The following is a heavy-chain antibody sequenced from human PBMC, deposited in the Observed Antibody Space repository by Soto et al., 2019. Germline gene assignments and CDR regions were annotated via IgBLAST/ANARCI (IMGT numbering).Heavy chain of an antibody. CDR3: AKSPRGDIPDVDIVATVLDY. CDR2: ISGSGGST. V-gene: IGHV3-23*01. J-gene: IGHJ4*02. Sequence: EVQLLESGGGLVQPGGSLRLSCAASGFTFSSYAMSWVRQAPGKGLEWVSAISGSGGSTYYADSVKGRFTISRDNSKNTLYLQMNSLRAEDTAVYYCAKSPRGDIPDVDIVATVLDYWGQGTLVTVSS. D-gene: IGHD5-12*01. CDR1: GFTFSSYA.